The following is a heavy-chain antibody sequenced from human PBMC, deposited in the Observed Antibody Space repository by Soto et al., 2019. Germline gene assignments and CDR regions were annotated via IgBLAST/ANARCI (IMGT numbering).Heavy chain of an antibody. D-gene: IGHD1-26*01. CDR3: AKDIEEVVYYYGMDV. J-gene: IGHJ6*02. V-gene: IGHV3-30*18. CDR2: ISYDGNNE. CDR1: GFTFSSYG. Sequence: QVQLVESGGGVVQPGKSLRLSCAASGFTFSSYGMHWVRQAPGKGLEWVGLISYDGNNEFYADSVKGRFTISRDNSKNTLFLQMNSLRAEDTALYYCAKDIEEVVYYYGMDVWGQGTTVTVSS.